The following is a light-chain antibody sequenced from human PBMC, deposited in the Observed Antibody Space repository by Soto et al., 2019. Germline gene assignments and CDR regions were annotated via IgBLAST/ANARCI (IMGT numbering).Light chain of an antibody. Sequence: EIVLTQSPGTLSLSPGERATLSCRASQSVSSSYLASYQQKPGQAPRLLIYGASSRATGITDRFSGSGSGTDFTLTISRLEPEDFAVYYCQQYGSSPTYGPGTKVDIK. CDR2: GAS. V-gene: IGKV3-20*01. CDR1: QSVSSSY. J-gene: IGKJ3*01. CDR3: QQYGSSPT.